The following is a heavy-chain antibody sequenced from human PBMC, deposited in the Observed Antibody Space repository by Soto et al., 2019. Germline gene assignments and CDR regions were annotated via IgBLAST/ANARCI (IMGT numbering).Heavy chain of an antibody. V-gene: IGHV4-34*01. CDR1: GGSLSGIY. CDR2: VNHSGST. D-gene: IGHD5-18*01. CDR3: AKGPGYSFGYSVYYYYYGMDV. Sequence: SETLSLTCVVYGGSLSGIYWTWVRQPPGKGLEWIGEVNHSGSTNYSPSLESRITVSLDTSNNQFYLKLSSVTAADPAVYYCAKGPGYSFGYSVYYYYYGMDVWGQGTPVTVSS. J-gene: IGHJ6*02.